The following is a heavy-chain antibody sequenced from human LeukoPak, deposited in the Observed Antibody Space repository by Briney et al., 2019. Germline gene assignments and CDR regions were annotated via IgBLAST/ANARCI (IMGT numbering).Heavy chain of an antibody. CDR1: GFTFSSYG. V-gene: IGHV3-33*01. D-gene: IGHD3-22*01. J-gene: IGHJ3*02. CDR2: IWYDGSNK. CDR3: ASGYYDSSVEPDAFDI. Sequence: PGGSLRLSCAASGFTFSSYGMHWVRQAPGKGLEWVAVIWYDGSNKYYADSVKGRFTISRGNSKNTLYLQMNSLRAEDTAVYYCASGYYDSSVEPDAFDIWGQGTMVTVSS.